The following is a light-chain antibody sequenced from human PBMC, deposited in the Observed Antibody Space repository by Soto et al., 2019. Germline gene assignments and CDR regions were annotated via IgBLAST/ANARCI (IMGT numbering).Light chain of an antibody. J-gene: IGKJ2*01. CDR1: QSVSSN. CDR3: QQYNNWPPYT. Sequence: EIVMTQSPATLSVSPGERATLSCRASQSVSSNLAWYQQKPGQAPRLLIYGASTRATGIPAWFSGSGSGTEFTPTISSLQSEDFAVYYCQQYNNWPPYTFGQGTKLEIK. V-gene: IGKV3-15*01. CDR2: GAS.